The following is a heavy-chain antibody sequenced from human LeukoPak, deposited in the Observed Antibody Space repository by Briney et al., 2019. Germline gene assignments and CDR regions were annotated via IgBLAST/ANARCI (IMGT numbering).Heavy chain of an antibody. CDR2: IGSSGSTI. Sequence: GGSLRLSCAASGFTFSSYWMSWVRQAPGKGLKWVSYIGSSGSTIYYADSVKGRFTISRDNAKNSLYLQMNSLRAEDTAVYYCAELGITMIGGVWGKGTTVTISS. CDR1: GFTFSSYW. V-gene: IGHV3-48*04. D-gene: IGHD3-10*02. CDR3: AELGITMIGGV. J-gene: IGHJ6*04.